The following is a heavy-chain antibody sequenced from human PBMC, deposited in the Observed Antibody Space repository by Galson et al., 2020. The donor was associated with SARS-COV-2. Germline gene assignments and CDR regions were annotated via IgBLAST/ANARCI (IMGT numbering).Heavy chain of an antibody. CDR1: GYSFTGYY. J-gene: IGHJ6*02. Sequence: ASVKVSCQASGYSFTGYYLYWVRQAPGQGLEYMGWINPSTGGTSYGQKFQDRITLASDMSVSTAYMKLSRLRFDDTAVYYCARGFSGGWPYYPFYGMDVWGQGTTVTVSS. V-gene: IGHV1-2*02. CDR3: ARGFSGGWPYYPFYGMDV. CDR2: INPSTGGT. D-gene: IGHD6-19*01.